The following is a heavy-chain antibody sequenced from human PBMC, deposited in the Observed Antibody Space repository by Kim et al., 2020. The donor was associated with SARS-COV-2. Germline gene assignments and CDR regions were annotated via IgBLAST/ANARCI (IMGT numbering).Heavy chain of an antibody. D-gene: IGHD6-13*01. V-gene: IGHV3-33*05. CDR1: GFTFSSYG. Sequence: GGSLRLSCASGFTFSSYGLHWVRQAPGKGLEWVAVISYDGSNKYYADSVKGRFTISRDNSKNTLYLQMNSLRAEDTAVYYCARVLGAAAGTYYYYVMDVWGQGTTVTVSS. CDR3: ARVLGAAAGTYYYYVMDV. CDR2: ISYDGSNK. J-gene: IGHJ6*02.